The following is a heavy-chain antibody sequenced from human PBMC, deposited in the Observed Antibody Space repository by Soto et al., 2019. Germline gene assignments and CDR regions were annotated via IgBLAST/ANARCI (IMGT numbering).Heavy chain of an antibody. CDR1: GFTFSTFA. Sequence: QVQLVESGGGVVQPGRSLRLSCAASGFTFSTFAFHWVRQAPGKGLEWVALISHDESNKYYGDSVKGRFTISRDNSKNTLYRQMNSLRVEDTAIYYCARDGLPDDFRTGGYWFDPWGQGTLVTVSS. CDR3: ARDGLPDDFRTGGYWFDP. V-gene: IGHV3-30-3*01. D-gene: IGHD3-3*01. J-gene: IGHJ5*02. CDR2: ISHDESNK.